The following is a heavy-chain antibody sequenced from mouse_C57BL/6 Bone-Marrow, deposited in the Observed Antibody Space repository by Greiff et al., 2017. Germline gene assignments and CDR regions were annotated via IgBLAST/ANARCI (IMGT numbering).Heavy chain of an antibody. CDR3: ARIGTGKGCFDV. V-gene: IGHV14-3*01. Sequence: VQLQQSVAELVRPGASVKLSCTASGFNFKNTYMHWVKQRPEQGLEWIGRIDPANGNTKYDPKFQGKATITADTSSSTAYLQLSSLTSEDTAVYYCARIGTGKGCFDVWGQGTTVTVSS. D-gene: IGHD1-1*01. J-gene: IGHJ1*01. CDR2: IDPANGNT. CDR1: GFNFKNTY.